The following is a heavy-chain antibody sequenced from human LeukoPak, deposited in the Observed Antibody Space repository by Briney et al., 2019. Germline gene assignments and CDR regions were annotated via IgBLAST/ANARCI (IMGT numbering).Heavy chain of an antibody. CDR2: IYPGDSDT. D-gene: IGHD2-2*01. V-gene: IGHV5-51*01. J-gene: IGHJ4*02. CDR1: GYSFTSYW. CDR3: ARQGDCSSTSCLLDY. Sequence: GESLKISCKGSGYSFTSYWIGWVRQMPGKGLEWMGIIYPGDSDTRYSPSFQGQVTISADKSISTAYLQWSSLKASDTAMYYCARQGDCSSTSCLLDYWGQGTLVTVSS.